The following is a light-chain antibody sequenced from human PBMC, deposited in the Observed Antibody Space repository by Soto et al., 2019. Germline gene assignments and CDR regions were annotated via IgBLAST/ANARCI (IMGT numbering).Light chain of an antibody. J-gene: IGLJ3*02. CDR2: EVS. CDR3: SSYTSSSTLVV. CDR1: SRDVGGYNY. V-gene: IGLV2-14*01. Sequence: QSALTQPASVSGSPGQSITISCTGTSRDVGGYNYVSWYQQHPGKAPKLMIYEVSNRPSGVSNRFSGSKSGNTASLTISGLKAADEADYYCSSYTSSSTLVVFGGGTKLTVL.